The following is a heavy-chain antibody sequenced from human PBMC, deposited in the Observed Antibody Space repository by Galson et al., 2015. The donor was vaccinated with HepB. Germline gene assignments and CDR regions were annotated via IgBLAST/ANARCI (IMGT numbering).Heavy chain of an antibody. CDR3: ASLFYGDYDAFDT. CDR1: GYSFTSYW. Sequence: QSGAEVKKPGESLRISCTGSGYSFTSYWISWVRQMPGKGLEWMGRIDPSDSYTNYSPSFQGHVTISADKSISTAYVQWSSLKASDTAMYYYASLFYGDYDAFDTWGQGTMVTVSP. D-gene: IGHD4-17*01. V-gene: IGHV5-10-1*01. J-gene: IGHJ3*02. CDR2: IDPSDSYT.